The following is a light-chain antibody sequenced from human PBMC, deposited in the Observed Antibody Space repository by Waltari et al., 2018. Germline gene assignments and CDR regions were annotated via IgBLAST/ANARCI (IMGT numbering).Light chain of an antibody. V-gene: IGKV1-NL1*01. J-gene: IGKJ1*01. Sequence: DIQMTPSPSSMSASVGERVTITCRASQGISNSLAWYQQKPGKAPKLLLYAASRLESGGPSRFRGSGSGTNYTLTISSLQPEYFATYYCQQYYSTPVTFGQGTKVEIK. CDR3: QQYYSTPVT. CDR2: AAS. CDR1: QGISNS.